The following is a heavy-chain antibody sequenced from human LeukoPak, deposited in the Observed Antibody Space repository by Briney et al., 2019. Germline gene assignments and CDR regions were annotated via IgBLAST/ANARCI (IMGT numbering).Heavy chain of an antibody. Sequence: GGSLRLSCAASGFTFSDYYMSWIRQAPGKGLEWVSYISSSGSTIYYADSVKGRFTISRDNSKNTLYLQMNSLRAEDTAVYYCAKDRKVLRYFDWSLHYYYGMDVWGQGTTVTVSS. V-gene: IGHV3-11*01. CDR3: AKDRKVLRYFDWSLHYYYGMDV. CDR1: GFTFSDYY. D-gene: IGHD3-9*01. J-gene: IGHJ6*02. CDR2: ISSSGSTI.